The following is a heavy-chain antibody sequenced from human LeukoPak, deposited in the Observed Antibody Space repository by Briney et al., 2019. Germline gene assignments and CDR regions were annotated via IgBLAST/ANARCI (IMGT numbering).Heavy chain of an antibody. Sequence: GASVKVSCKASGGTFSSYAISWVRQAPGQGLEWMGGIIPIFGTANYAQKFQGRVTITTDESTSTAYMELSSLRSEDTAVYYCARVGVRSLEWFPFDYWGQGTLVTVSS. J-gene: IGHJ4*02. V-gene: IGHV1-69*05. CDR3: ARVGVRSLEWFPFDY. CDR2: IIPIFGTA. CDR1: GGTFSSYA. D-gene: IGHD3-3*01.